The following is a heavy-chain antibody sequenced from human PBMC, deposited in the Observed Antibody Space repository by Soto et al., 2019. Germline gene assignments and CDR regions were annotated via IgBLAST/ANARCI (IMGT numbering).Heavy chain of an antibody. V-gene: IGHV1-69*13. CDR1: GGTFENCA. Sequence: SGKVSCKASGGTFENCAVSWVRQAPGQGLEWMGGIIPMFETVNYAQRFQGRLTIAADESTSTAYMELTSLTSADTAIYFCARGLRTGNYGMDVWGQGTTVTVSS. CDR3: ARGLRTGNYGMDV. D-gene: IGHD2-15*01. J-gene: IGHJ6*02. CDR2: IIPMFETV.